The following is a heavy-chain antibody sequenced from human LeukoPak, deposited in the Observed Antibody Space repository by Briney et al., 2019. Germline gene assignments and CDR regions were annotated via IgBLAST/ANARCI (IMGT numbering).Heavy chain of an antibody. D-gene: IGHD3-22*01. J-gene: IGHJ4*02. CDR3: ATESGSSGYAGYFGF. Sequence: GGSLRLSCVASGFTFSSYEMTWVRQAPGKGLEWVSSISGSSGHTFYADSVKGRFTISRDNSKNTLYLQMNSLRAEDTAVYYCATESGSSGYAGYFGFRGQGTLVAVSS. CDR1: GFTFSSYE. V-gene: IGHV3-23*01. CDR2: ISGSSGHT.